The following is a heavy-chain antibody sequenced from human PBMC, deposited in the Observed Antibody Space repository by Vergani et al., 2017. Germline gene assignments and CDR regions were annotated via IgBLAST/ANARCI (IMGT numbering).Heavy chain of an antibody. Sequence: EVQLVESGGGLVQPGGSLRLSCAASGFTFSSYSMNWVRQAPGKGLEWVSYISSSSSTIYYVDSVKGRFTISRDNAKNSLYLQMNSLRAEDTAVYYCARGPLLWFGELSGDAFDIWGQGTMVTVSS. CDR1: GFTFSSYS. J-gene: IGHJ3*02. V-gene: IGHV3-48*01. CDR2: ISSSSSTI. D-gene: IGHD3-10*01. CDR3: ARGPLLWFGELSGDAFDI.